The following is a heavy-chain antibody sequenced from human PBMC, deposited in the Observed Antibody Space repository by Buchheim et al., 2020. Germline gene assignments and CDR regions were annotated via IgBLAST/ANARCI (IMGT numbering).Heavy chain of an antibody. V-gene: IGHV4-39*01. CDR2: IYYSGST. Sequence: QVQLQESGPGLVKPSETLSLTCTVSGGSISSSSYYWGWIRQPPGKGLEWIGSIYYSGSTYYNPSLKSRVTISVDTSKNQFSLKLSSVTAADTAVYYCARVRLSIAVAGTSDKFDYWGQGTL. J-gene: IGHJ4*02. CDR1: GGSISSSSYY. D-gene: IGHD6-19*01. CDR3: ARVRLSIAVAGTSDKFDY.